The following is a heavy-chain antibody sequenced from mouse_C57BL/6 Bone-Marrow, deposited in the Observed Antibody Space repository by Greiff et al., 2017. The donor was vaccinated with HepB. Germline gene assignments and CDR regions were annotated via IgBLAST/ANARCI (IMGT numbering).Heavy chain of an antibody. D-gene: IGHD2-3*01. V-gene: IGHV1-64*01. CDR1: GYTFTSYW. CDR2: IHPNSGST. CDR3: AIRWLLYAMDY. J-gene: IGHJ4*01. Sequence: VQLQQPGAELVKPGASVKLSCKASGYTFTSYWMHWVKQRPGQGLEWIGMIHPNSGSTNYNEKFKSKATLTVDKSSSTAYMQLRSLTSEDSAVYYCAIRWLLYAMDYCGQGISVTVAS.